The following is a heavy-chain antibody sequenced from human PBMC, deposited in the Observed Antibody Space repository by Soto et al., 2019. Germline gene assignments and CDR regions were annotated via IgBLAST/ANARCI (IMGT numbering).Heavy chain of an antibody. Sequence: PGWSLRLACAASGFTFISYGMHWVRQAPGKGLEWVAVIWYDGSNKYYADSVKGRFTISRDNSKNTLYLQMNSLRAEDTAVYYCARAQPTRIQLWNYYYYGMDVWGQGTTVTVSS. D-gene: IGHD5-18*01. CDR2: IWYDGSNK. CDR1: GFTFISYG. CDR3: ARAQPTRIQLWNYYYYGMDV. J-gene: IGHJ6*02. V-gene: IGHV3-33*01.